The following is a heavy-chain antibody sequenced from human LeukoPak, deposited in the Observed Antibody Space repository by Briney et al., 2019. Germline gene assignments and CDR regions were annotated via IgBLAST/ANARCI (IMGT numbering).Heavy chain of an antibody. Sequence: PGGSLRLSCVASGFTFSNYWMNWARQAPGKGLEWLANIKQDGSEQFYVDSVKGRFTISRDNGKNSLYLQMDSLTAEDTALYYCARSTGWTSDYWGQGVLVTVSS. CDR3: ARSTGWTSDY. J-gene: IGHJ4*02. CDR2: IKQDGSEQ. CDR1: GFTFSNYW. V-gene: IGHV3-7*05. D-gene: IGHD6-19*01.